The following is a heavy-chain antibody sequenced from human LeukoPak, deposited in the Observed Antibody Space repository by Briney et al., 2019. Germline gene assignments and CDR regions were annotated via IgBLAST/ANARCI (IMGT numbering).Heavy chain of an antibody. Sequence: GGSLRLSCAASGFSFSNYGMTWVRQAPGKGLEWVSSIRSTSSNTYYADSERGRFTISRDNAKNSLYLQMNSLRAEDTAVYYRARVEIAGAGDFWYFNLWGRGTQVTFSS. V-gene: IGHV3-21*01. CDR3: ARVEIAGAGDFWYFNL. D-gene: IGHD6-13*01. CDR1: GFSFSNYG. CDR2: IRSTSSNT. J-gene: IGHJ2*01.